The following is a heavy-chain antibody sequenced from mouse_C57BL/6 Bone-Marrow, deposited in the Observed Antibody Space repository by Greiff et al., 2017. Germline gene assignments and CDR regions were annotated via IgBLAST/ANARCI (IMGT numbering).Heavy chain of an antibody. CDR3: TTDDYRLDY. D-gene: IGHD2-4*01. Sequence: VQLQQSGAELVRPGASVTLSCTASGFNINDDYMHWVKQRPEQGLEWIGWIDPENGDTEYASKFQGTATITADTSSNAAYLQLSSLTSEDTAFYYCTTDDYRLDYWGQGTSVTVSA. CDR2: IDPENGDT. J-gene: IGHJ4*01. V-gene: IGHV14-4*01. CDR1: GFNINDDY.